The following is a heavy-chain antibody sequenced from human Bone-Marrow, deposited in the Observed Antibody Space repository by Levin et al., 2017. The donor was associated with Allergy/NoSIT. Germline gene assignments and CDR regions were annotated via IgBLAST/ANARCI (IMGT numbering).Heavy chain of an antibody. CDR2: IWFDGSQI. Sequence: PGGSLRLSCAASGFSFSSSGMLWVRQAPGKGLEWVSLIWFDGSQIYYADSVKGRFTISRDNSKNTLFLQMDSLRAEDTAVYYCATLGGIGTTSIHYWGQGTLVAVSS. CDR3: ATLGGIGTTSIHY. J-gene: IGHJ4*02. D-gene: IGHD1-1*01. V-gene: IGHV3-33*01. CDR1: GFSFSSSG.